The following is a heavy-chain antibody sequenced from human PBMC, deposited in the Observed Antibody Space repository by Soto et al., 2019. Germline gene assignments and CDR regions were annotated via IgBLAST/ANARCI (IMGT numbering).Heavy chain of an antibody. CDR3: AREFKIGYYYGSGSPYYGMDV. J-gene: IGHJ6*02. D-gene: IGHD3-10*01. V-gene: IGHV4-31*02. CDR2: IYYSGST. CDR1: GGSISSGGYY. Sequence: SETLSLTCAVSGGSISSGGYYWSWIRQHPGKGLEWIGYIYYSGSTYYNPSLKSRVTISVDTSKNQFSLKLSSATAADTAVYYCAREFKIGYYYGSGSPYYGMDVWGQGTTVT.